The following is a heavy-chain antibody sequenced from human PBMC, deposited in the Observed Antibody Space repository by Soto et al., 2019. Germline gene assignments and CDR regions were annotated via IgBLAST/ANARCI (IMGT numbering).Heavy chain of an antibody. CDR3: AREVVVAATGWFDP. CDR1: GGTFSSYA. D-gene: IGHD2-15*01. CDR2: IIPIFGTA. V-gene: IGHV1-69*12. Sequence: QVQLVQSGAEVKKPGSSVKVSCKASGGTFSSYAISWVRQAPGQGLEWMGGIIPIFGTANYAQKFQGRVTITADESTSTANMELSGLRSEDTAVYYCAREVVVAATGWFDPWGQGTRVPVSS. J-gene: IGHJ5*02.